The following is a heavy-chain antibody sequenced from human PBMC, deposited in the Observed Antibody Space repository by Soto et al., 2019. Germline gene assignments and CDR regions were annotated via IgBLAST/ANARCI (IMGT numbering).Heavy chain of an antibody. V-gene: IGHV3-48*01. J-gene: IGHJ5*02. D-gene: IGHD3-3*01. CDR1: GFTFSSYS. Sequence: GGSLRLSCAASGFTFSSYSMNWVRQAPGKGLEWVSYISSSSSTIYYADSVKGRFTISRDNAKNSLYLQMNSLRAEDTAVYYCARGAQYYDFWSGTNTENWFDPWGQGTLVTVSS. CDR2: ISSSSSTI. CDR3: ARGAQYYDFWSGTNTENWFDP.